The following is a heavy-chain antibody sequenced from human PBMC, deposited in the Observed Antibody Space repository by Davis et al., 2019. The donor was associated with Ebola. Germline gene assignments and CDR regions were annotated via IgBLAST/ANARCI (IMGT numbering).Heavy chain of an antibody. Sequence: PGGSLRLSCAASGFTFSSYGMHWVRQAPGKGLEWVAVIWYDGSNKYYADSVKGRFTISRDNSKNTLYLQMNSLRAEDTAVYYCARTPPGRQWLIDYWGQGTLVTVSS. CDR1: GFTFSSYG. J-gene: IGHJ4*02. CDR2: IWYDGSNK. CDR3: ARTPPGRQWLIDY. D-gene: IGHD6-19*01. V-gene: IGHV3-33*01.